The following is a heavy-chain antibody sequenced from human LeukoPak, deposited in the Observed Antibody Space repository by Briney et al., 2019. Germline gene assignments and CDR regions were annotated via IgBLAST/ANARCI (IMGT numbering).Heavy chain of an antibody. Sequence: GGSLRLSCADSEFTIRDHYVSWIRQAPGKGLEWVSYISGSGSTIYYGDSVKGRFTISRDDAKKSVYLQMNSLRAEDTAVYYCARDLVGPGEVGPYYFDYWGQGTLVTVSS. CDR3: ARDLVGPGEVGPYYFDY. D-gene: IGHD4-17*01. CDR1: EFTIRDHY. V-gene: IGHV3-11*04. J-gene: IGHJ4*02. CDR2: ISGSGSTI.